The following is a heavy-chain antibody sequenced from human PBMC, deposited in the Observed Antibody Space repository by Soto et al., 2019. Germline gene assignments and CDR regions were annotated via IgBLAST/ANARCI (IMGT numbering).Heavy chain of an antibody. D-gene: IGHD3-10*01. J-gene: IGHJ6*02. Sequence: QVQLVESGGGVVQPGRSLRLSCTASGFTFSRYGMHWVRQAPGKGLDWVAVISYDGTKKVYADSVKGRFTISRDNIKNTFYLEMYSLRADDTAVYYCAKVQGYGSATFYTYFGMDVWGQGTTVTVSS. CDR2: ISYDGTKK. CDR3: AKVQGYGSATFYTYFGMDV. CDR1: GFTFSRYG. V-gene: IGHV3-30*18.